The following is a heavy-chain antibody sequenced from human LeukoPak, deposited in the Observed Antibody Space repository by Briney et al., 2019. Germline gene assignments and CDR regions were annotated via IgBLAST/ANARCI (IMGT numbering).Heavy chain of an antibody. Sequence: ASVKVSCKASGYTFTSYGISWVRQAPGQGLEWMGWISAYNGNTNYAQKLQGRVTMTTDTSTSTAYMELRSLRSDDTAVYYCASSLGSYDSSGYYYRYWGQGTLVTVSS. V-gene: IGHV1-18*01. D-gene: IGHD3-22*01. CDR3: ASSLGSYDSSGYYYRY. CDR2: ISAYNGNT. CDR1: GYTFTSYG. J-gene: IGHJ4*02.